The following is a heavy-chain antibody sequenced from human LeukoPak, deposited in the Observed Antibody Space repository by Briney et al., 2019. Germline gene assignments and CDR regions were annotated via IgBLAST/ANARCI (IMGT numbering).Heavy chain of an antibody. J-gene: IGHJ5*02. CDR2: IYYSGST. Sequence: SETLSLTCTVSGGSISSGGYSWSWIRQHPGKGLEWIGYIYYSGSTYYNPSLKSRVTISVDTSKNQFSLKLSSVTAADTAVYYCAREQRYSSGWYPSDSWFDPWGQGTLVTVSS. V-gene: IGHV4-31*03. CDR1: GGSISSGGYS. D-gene: IGHD6-19*01. CDR3: AREQRYSSGWYPSDSWFDP.